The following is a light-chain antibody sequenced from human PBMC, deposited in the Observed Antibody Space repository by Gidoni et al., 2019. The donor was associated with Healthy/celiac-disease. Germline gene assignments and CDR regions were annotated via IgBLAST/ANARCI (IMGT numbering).Light chain of an antibody. CDR3: CSYAGSSTFYG. V-gene: IGLV2-23*01. J-gene: IGLJ1*01. CDR2: EGS. CDR1: SMDVGSYNL. Sequence: QSALTQPASVSGSPGQSITISCTGPSMDVGSYNLVSWYQQHPGKAPKLMIYEGSKRPSGVSNRFSGSKSGNTASLTISGLQAEDEADYYCCSYAGSSTFYGFGTGTKVTVL.